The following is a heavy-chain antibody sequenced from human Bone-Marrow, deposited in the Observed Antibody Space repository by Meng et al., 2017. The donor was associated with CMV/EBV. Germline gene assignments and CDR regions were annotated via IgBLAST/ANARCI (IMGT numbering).Heavy chain of an antibody. D-gene: IGHD3-22*01. CDR2: IYSGGNT. CDR1: GGSISSISYY. Sequence: SEPLSLTCTVSGGSISSISYYWGWIRQPPGKGLEWIGSIYSGGNTYYNPSLMTRVTIFVDTSKNQFSLKPSSVTAADTAVYYCRGFYDSSGYYHSVDFWGPGTLVTVSP. J-gene: IGHJ4*02. V-gene: IGHV4-39*01. CDR3: RGFYDSSGYYHSVDF.